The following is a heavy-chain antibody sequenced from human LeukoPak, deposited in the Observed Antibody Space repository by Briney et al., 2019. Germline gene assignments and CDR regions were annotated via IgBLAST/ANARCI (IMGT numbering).Heavy chain of an antibody. CDR2: IYSGGST. CDR3: ARGVYYDILTNYFDY. CDR1: GSTVSSNY. Sequence: GGSLRLSCAASGSTVSSNYMSWDRQAPGKGLEWVSVIYSGGSTYYADSVKGRFTISRDNSKNTLYLQMNSLRAEDTAVYYCARGVYYDILTNYFDYWGQGTLVTVSS. J-gene: IGHJ4*02. D-gene: IGHD3-9*01. V-gene: IGHV3-53*01.